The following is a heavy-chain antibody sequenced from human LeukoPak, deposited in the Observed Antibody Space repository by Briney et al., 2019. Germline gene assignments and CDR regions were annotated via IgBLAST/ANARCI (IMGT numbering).Heavy chain of an antibody. CDR3: ARHRPRCSGGSCYRWFDP. V-gene: IGHV4-39*01. CDR1: GVSISSSSYY. CDR2: IYYSGST. J-gene: IGHJ5*02. D-gene: IGHD2-15*01. Sequence: SETLSLTCTVSGVSISSSSYYWGWIRQPPGKGLEWIGSIYYSGSTYYNPSLKSRVTISVDTSKNQFSLKLSSVTAADTAVYYCARHRPRCSGGSCYRWFDPWGQGTLVTVSS.